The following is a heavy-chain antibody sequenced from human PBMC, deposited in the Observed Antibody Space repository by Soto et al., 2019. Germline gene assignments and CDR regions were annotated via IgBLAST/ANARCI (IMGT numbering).Heavy chain of an antibody. D-gene: IGHD6-6*01. CDR3: ARDRRIAASADIYFAS. J-gene: IGHJ4*02. V-gene: IGHV3-48*01. CDR1: GVTFSAYS. CDR2: IRSRTNTT. Sequence: LRGGLGLSCAASGVTFSAYSMNWVRQAPGKGLEWVSYIRSRTNTTYYAHSAQGRFTRSTDDAKNSLYLQMDSLSAEATVVYYCARDRRIAASADIYFASWGQST.